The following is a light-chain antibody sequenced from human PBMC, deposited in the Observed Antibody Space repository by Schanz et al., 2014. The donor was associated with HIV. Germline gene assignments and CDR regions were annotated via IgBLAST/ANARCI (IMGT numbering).Light chain of an antibody. J-gene: IGLJ3*02. Sequence: QSVLTQPPSVSGTPGQRVTISCTGTSSDVGGYNYVSWYQHHPGKAPKLMIYDVSNRPSGVPDRFSGSKSGTSASLAISGLQSEDETDYYCGTWDDSLNAWVFGGGTKLTVL. CDR3: GTWDDSLNAWV. V-gene: IGLV2-11*01. CDR1: SSDVGGYNY. CDR2: DVS.